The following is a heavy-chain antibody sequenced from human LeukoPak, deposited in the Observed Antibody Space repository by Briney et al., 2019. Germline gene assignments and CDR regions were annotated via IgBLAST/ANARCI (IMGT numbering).Heavy chain of an antibody. CDR3: ARDRGVTIFGVVITHAFDI. CDR2: IYTSGST. Sequence: SETLSLTCTVSGGSISSYYWSWIRQPAGKGLEWIGRIYTSGSTNYNPSLKSRVTMSVDTSKNQFSLKLSSVTAADTAVYYCARDRGVTIFGVVITHAFDIWGQGTMVTVSS. D-gene: IGHD3-3*01. V-gene: IGHV4-4*07. J-gene: IGHJ3*02. CDR1: GGSISSYY.